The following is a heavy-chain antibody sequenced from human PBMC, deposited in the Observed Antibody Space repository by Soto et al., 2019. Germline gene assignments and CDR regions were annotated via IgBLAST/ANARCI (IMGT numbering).Heavy chain of an antibody. Sequence: PGGSLRLSCAASGFTFANAWMSWVRQAPGKGLEWVGRIKSKTAGGTIDYAAPVKGRFSISRDDSKNIVSLQMNSVQSEDTAVYYCCTGDPTLPYFDWSRYDNWGQGTLVTVSS. V-gene: IGHV3-15*01. CDR3: CTGDPTLPYFDWSRYDN. D-gene: IGHD3-9*01. J-gene: IGHJ4*02. CDR1: GFTFANAW. CDR2: IKSKTAGGTI.